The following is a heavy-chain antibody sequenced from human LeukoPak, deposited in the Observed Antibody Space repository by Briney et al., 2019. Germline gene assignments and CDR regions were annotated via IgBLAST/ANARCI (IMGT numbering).Heavy chain of an antibody. J-gene: IGHJ4*02. CDR2: IYYSGST. V-gene: IGHV4-59*01. Sequence: SETLSLTCTVSGGSISSYYWSWIRQPPGKGLEWIGYIYYSGSTNYNPSLKSRVTISVDTSKNQFSLKLSSVTAADTAVYYCARALSTVVTRFDYWGQGTLVTVSS. CDR1: GGSISSYY. CDR3: ARALSTVVTRFDY. D-gene: IGHD4-23*01.